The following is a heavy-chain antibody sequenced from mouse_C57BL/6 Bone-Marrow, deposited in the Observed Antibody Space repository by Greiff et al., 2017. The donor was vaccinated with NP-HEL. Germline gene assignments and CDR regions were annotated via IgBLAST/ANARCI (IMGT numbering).Heavy chain of an antibody. J-gene: IGHJ2*01. CDR2: ISNDGST. V-gene: IGHV3-6*01. Sequence: EVKVEESGPGLVKPSQSLSLTCSVTGYSITSCYFWNWIRQFPENQLECMGYISNDGSTNYNPSLKNRISITRDTSKNQFCLKLNSVTTEDTATYYCARDREGYYDYENWGQGTTLTVSS. CDR3: ARDREGYYDYEN. CDR1: GYSITSCYF. D-gene: IGHD2-4*01.